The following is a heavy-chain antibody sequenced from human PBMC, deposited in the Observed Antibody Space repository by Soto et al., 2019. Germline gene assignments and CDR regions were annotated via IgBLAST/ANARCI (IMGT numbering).Heavy chain of an antibody. CDR3: ASPTYCSGGSCYGPYAFDI. J-gene: IGHJ3*02. Sequence: VQLVESGGGLVQPGGSLRLSCAASGFTVSSNSMSWVRQAPGKGLEWVSVIYSGGSTYYADSVKGRFTISRDNSKNTLYLQMNSLRAEDTAVYYCASPTYCSGGSCYGPYAFDIWGQGTMVTVSS. CDR1: GFTVSSNS. V-gene: IGHV3-66*01. D-gene: IGHD2-15*01. CDR2: IYSGGST.